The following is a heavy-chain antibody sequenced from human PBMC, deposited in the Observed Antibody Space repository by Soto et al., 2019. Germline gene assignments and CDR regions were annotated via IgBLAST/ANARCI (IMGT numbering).Heavy chain of an antibody. V-gene: IGHV4-39*01. D-gene: IGHD5-18*01. J-gene: IGHJ5*02. CDR3: ARVQGGRYSYGYL. CDR1: GGSISSSSYY. Sequence: SETLSLTCTVSGGSISSSSYYWGWIRQPPGKGLVGIGSIDYSGSTYYNPSLKSRVTISVDTSKNQFSLKLSSVTAADTAVYYCARVQGGRYSYGYLWGQGTLVTVSS. CDR2: IDYSGST.